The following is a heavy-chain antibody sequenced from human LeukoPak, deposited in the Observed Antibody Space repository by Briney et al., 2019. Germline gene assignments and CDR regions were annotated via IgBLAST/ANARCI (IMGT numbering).Heavy chain of an antibody. CDR1: GFTFSSYG. J-gene: IGHJ4*02. CDR2: IWYDGSNK. Sequence: PGGSLRLSCAAPGFTFSSYGMHWVRQAPGKGLEWVAVIWYDGSNKYYADSVKGRFTISRDDSKNTLSLQMSGLRAEDTALYYCTTEVPNGDLRFGYWGQGTLVTVSS. V-gene: IGHV3-33*01. D-gene: IGHD4-17*01. CDR3: TTEVPNGDLRFGY.